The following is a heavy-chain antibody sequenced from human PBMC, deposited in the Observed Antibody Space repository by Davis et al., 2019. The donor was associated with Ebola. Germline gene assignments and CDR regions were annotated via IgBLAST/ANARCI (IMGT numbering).Heavy chain of an antibody. J-gene: IGHJ2*01. V-gene: IGHV3-21*01. D-gene: IGHD1-14*01. CDR3: ARDLPGGDWYFDL. CDR1: GFTFSSYS. Sequence: PGGSLRLSCAASGFTFSSYSMNWVRQAPGKGLEWVLSISSSSSYIYYADSVKGRFTISRDNAKNSLYLQMSSLRAEDTAVYYCARDLPGGDWYFDLWGRGTLVTVSS. CDR2: ISSSSSYI.